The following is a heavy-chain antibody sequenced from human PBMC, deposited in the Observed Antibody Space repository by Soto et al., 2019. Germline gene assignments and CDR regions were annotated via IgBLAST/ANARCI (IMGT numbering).Heavy chain of an antibody. CDR3: ARDGYCISTSCYGNYYYGMDV. J-gene: IGHJ6*02. Sequence: QVQLVQSGAEVKKPGSSVKVSCKASGGTFSSYAISWVRQAPGQGLEWMGGIIPIFGTANYAQKFQGRVTSSADESTSTAYMELSSLRSEDTAVYYCARDGYCISTSCYGNYYYGMDVWGQGTTVTVSS. CDR1: GGTFSSYA. V-gene: IGHV1-69*12. CDR2: IIPIFGTA. D-gene: IGHD2-2*03.